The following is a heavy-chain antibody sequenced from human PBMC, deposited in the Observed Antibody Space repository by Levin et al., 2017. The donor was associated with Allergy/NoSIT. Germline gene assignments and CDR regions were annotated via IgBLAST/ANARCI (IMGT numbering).Heavy chain of an antibody. CDR3: TMEANIVVLPAAGDSFDI. CDR2: IRPIFGTA. D-gene: IGHD2-2*01. V-gene: IGHV1-69*13. Sequence: ASVKVSCKASGGTFSSNALNWVRQAPGQGLEWMGGIRPIFGTADYAQKYQSRVSITADESTGTAYMELSSLRSEDTAMYYCTMEANIVVLPAAGDSFDIWGQGTLVTVSS. J-gene: IGHJ3*02. CDR1: GGTFSSNA.